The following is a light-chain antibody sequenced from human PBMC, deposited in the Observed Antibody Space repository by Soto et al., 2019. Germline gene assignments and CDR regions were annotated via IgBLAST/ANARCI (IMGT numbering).Light chain of an antibody. CDR3: AAWDDSLNGYV. J-gene: IGLJ1*01. CDR2: ANN. CDR1: SSNIGNST. V-gene: IGLV1-44*01. Sequence: QSVLTQPPSASGTPGQRVTISCSGSSSNIGNSTVNWYQQFPGTAPKLLIYANNRRPSGVPDRFSGSKSGTSASLAISGLQSEDEADYYCAAWDDSLNGYVFGAGTKVTV.